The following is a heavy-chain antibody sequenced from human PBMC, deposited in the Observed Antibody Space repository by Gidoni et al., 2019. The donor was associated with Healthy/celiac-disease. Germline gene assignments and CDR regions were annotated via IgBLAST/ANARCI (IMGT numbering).Heavy chain of an antibody. D-gene: IGHD5-12*01. CDR3: ARLPGGYGYNLAVDY. J-gene: IGHJ4*02. CDR1: GFTVSSNY. Sequence: EVQLVESGGGLVQPGGSLRLSCAASGFTVSSNYMSWVRQAPGKGLEWVSVIYSGGSTYYADSVKGRFTISRDNSKNTLYLQMNSLRAEDTAVYYCARLPGGYGYNLAVDYWGQGTLVTVSS. CDR2: IYSGGST. V-gene: IGHV3-66*02.